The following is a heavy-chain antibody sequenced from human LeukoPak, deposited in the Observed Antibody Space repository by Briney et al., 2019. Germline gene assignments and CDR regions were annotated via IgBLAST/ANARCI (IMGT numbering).Heavy chain of an antibody. CDR3: ARVYRRDGYNYDGFDI. CDR1: SGSINSDGYY. Sequence: SQTLSLTCTVSSGSINSDGYYWSWIRQPAGKGLEWLGRVYSTGSANYSPSLESRVIISIDTSKNQFFLRLSSVTAADTAVYYCARVYRRDGYNYDGFDIWGQGTMVTVS. J-gene: IGHJ3*02. CDR2: VYSTGSA. V-gene: IGHV4-61*02. D-gene: IGHD5-24*01.